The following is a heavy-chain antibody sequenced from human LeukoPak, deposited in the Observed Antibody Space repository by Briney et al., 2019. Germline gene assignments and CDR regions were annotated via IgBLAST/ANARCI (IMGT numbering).Heavy chain of an antibody. J-gene: IGHJ4*02. D-gene: IGHD6-19*01. CDR2: IIPIFGTA. CDR3: ARGSIAVATFDY. Sequence: ASVKVSCKASGYTCTSYGISWVRQAPGQGLEWMGRIIPIFGTANYAQKFQGRVTITTDESTSTAYMELSSLRSEDTAVYYCARGSIAVATFDYWGQGTLVTVSS. CDR1: GYTCTSYG. V-gene: IGHV1-69*05.